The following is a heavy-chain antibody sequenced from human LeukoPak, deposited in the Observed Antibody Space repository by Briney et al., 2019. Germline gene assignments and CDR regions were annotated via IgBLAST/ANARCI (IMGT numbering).Heavy chain of an antibody. CDR3: ARAGRYCSGGSCYRSPIDY. CDR2: INHSGST. D-gene: IGHD2-15*01. J-gene: IGHJ4*02. Sequence: PSETLSLTCAVYGGSFSGYYWSWIRQPPGKGLEWIGEINHSGSTNYNPSLKSRVTISVDTSKNQFSPKLSSVTAADTAVYYCARAGRYCSGGSCYRSPIDYWGQGTLVTVSS. V-gene: IGHV4-34*01. CDR1: GGSFSGYY.